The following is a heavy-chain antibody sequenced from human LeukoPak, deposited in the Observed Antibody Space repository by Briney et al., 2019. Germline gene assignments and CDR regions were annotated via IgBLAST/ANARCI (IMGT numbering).Heavy chain of an antibody. CDR2: IYWNDDK. Sequence: SGPTLVNPTQTLTLTCTFSGFSLSTSGVGVGWIRQPPGKALEWLALIYWNDDKRYSPSLKSRLTITKDTSKNQVVLTMTNMXXXXXXXXXXXXXXXXSSGWYPWGYWGQGTLVTVSS. D-gene: IGHD6-19*01. CDR3: XXXXXXSSGWYPWGY. CDR1: GFSLSTSGVG. V-gene: IGHV2-5*01. J-gene: IGHJ4*02.